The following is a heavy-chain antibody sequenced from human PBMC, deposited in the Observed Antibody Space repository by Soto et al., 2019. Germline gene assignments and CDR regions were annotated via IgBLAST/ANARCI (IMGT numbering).Heavy chain of an antibody. J-gene: IGHJ6*01. Sequence: QMQLVESGGGVVQPGRSLRLSCVASGFTFNRYGMHWVRQAPGKGLEWVALISFDGSDKFYLDSVKGRFTLSRDNSKNTMFLQMNNLRSEDTALYYCAKDRTTGTQGLFYGLDVWGQGTPVTVSS. V-gene: IGHV3-30*18. CDR3: AKDRTTGTQGLFYGLDV. CDR2: ISFDGSDK. CDR1: GFTFNRYG. D-gene: IGHD4-4*01.